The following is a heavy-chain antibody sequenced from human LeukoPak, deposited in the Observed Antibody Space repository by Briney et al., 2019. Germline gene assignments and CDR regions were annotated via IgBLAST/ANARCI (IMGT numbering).Heavy chain of an antibody. CDR3: ARDLVALGTRSHFEGNYHFDY. CDR1: GYAFTSYG. J-gene: IGHJ4*02. D-gene: IGHD1-7*01. Sequence: ASVKVSCKASGYAFTSYGISWVRQAPGQGLEWMGWISAYNGNTSYAQKLQGRVTMTTDTSTSTAYMELRSLRSDDTAVYYCARDLVALGTRSHFEGNYHFDYWGQGTLVTVSS. CDR2: ISAYNGNT. V-gene: IGHV1-18*01.